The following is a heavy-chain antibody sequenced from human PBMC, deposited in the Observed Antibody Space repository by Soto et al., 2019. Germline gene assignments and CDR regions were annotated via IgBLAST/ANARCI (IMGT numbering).Heavy chain of an antibody. CDR3: ARLGGYYQAFDS. D-gene: IGHD3-22*01. CDR1: GGSFRDYN. V-gene: IGHV4-59*08. CDR2: IYYTGTT. J-gene: IGHJ4*02. Sequence: QVQLQESGPGLLKPSETLSLTCPVSGGSFRDYNWGWFRQSPGKGLEWIGYIYYTGTTKYNPSLKSRVTISVDSSKNQFSLKLDSVTAADTAVYYCARLGGYYQAFDSWGQGTLVTVSS.